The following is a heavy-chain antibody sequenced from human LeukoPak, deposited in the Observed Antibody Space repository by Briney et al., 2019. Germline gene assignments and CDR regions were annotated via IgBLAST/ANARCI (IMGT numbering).Heavy chain of an antibody. CDR2: INQDGSQK. Sequence: GGSLRLSCAASGFSFSGYWMGWVRQAPGRGLDWVANINQDGSQKPYVDSVKGRFTISRDNTKNSLYLQVDSLRADDTALYYCARVDFRGHTWCYDYWGQGTPVTVSS. J-gene: IGHJ4*02. CDR3: ARVDFRGHTWCYDY. V-gene: IGHV3-7*04. D-gene: IGHD4/OR15-4a*01. CDR1: GFSFSGYW.